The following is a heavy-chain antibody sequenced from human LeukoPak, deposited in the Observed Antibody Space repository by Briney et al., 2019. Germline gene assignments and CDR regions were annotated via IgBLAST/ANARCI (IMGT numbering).Heavy chain of an antibody. J-gene: IGHJ4*02. CDR1: GYTLTELS. CDR2: FDPEDGET. Sequence: ASVKVSCKVSGYTLTELSMHWVRQAPGKGLEWMGGFDPEDGETIYAQKFQGRVTMTEDTSTDTAYMELSSLRSEDTAVYYCATVSLLEGSYGYYFDYWGQGTLVTVSA. CDR3: ATVSLLEGSYGYYFDY. D-gene: IGHD1-26*01. V-gene: IGHV1-24*01.